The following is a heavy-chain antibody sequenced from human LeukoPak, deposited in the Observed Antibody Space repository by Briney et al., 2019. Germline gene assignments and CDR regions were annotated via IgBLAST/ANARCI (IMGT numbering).Heavy chain of an antibody. D-gene: IGHD2-15*01. CDR1: GGTFSSYA. V-gene: IGHV1-69*06. J-gene: IGHJ6*04. Sequence: GASVKVSCKASGGTFSSYAISWVRQAPGQGLEWMGGIIPIFGTANHAQKFQGRVTITADKSTSTAYMELSSLRSEDTAVYYCARGVVVAADGGMDVWGKGTTVTVSS. CDR3: ARGVVVAADGGMDV. CDR2: IIPIFGTA.